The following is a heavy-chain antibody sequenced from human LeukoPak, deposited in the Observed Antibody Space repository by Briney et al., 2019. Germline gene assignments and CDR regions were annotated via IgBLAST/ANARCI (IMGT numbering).Heavy chain of an antibody. D-gene: IGHD6-6*01. CDR3: ARDGWIAARPREPDDWYFDL. V-gene: IGHV3-30*04. CDR1: GFTFSSYA. J-gene: IGHJ2*01. CDR2: ISYDGSNK. Sequence: AGGSLRLSCAASGFTFSSYAMHWVRQAPGKGLEWVAVISYDGSNKYYADSVKGRFTISRDNSKNTLYLQMNSLRAEDTAVYYCARDGWIAARPREPDDWYFDLWGRGTLVTVSS.